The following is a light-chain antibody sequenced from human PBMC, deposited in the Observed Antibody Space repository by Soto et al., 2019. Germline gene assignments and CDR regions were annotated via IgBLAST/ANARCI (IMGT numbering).Light chain of an antibody. Sequence: AIRMTQSPSSFSASTGDRVTITCRASQGISSYLAWYQQKPGKAPKLLIYAASTLQSGVPSRFSGSGSGTDFTLTISGLQSEDFATYYCQQYYSYPRTFGPGTKVDIK. V-gene: IGKV1-8*01. CDR2: AAS. CDR3: QQYYSYPRT. J-gene: IGKJ3*01. CDR1: QGISSY.